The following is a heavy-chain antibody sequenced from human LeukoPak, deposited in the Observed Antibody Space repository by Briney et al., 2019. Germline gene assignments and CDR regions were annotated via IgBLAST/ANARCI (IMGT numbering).Heavy chain of an antibody. D-gene: IGHD2-2*01. CDR3: ARTPSYCSSTSCYDY. CDR1: GGSISSYY. V-gene: IGHV4-4*07. J-gene: IGHJ4*02. CDR2: IYTSGST. Sequence: SETLSLTCTVSGGSISSYYWSWIRQPAGKGLEWIGRIYTSGSTNYNPSLKSRVTMSVDTSKNQFSLKPSSVTAADTAVYYCARTPSYCSSTSCYDYWGQGTLVTVSS.